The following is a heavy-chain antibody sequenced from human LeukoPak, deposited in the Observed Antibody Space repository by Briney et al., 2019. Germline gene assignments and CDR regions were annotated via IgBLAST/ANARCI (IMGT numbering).Heavy chain of an antibody. CDR1: GGTFSSYA. Sequence: SVKVSCKASGGTFSSYAISWVRQAPGQGLEWMGRIIPILGIANYAQKFQGRVTITTDESTSTAYMELSSLRSEDTAVYYCARVTYYYGSGISYMDVWGKGTTVTVSS. J-gene: IGHJ6*03. CDR2: IIPILGIA. CDR3: ARVTYYYGSGISYMDV. D-gene: IGHD3-10*01. V-gene: IGHV1-69*04.